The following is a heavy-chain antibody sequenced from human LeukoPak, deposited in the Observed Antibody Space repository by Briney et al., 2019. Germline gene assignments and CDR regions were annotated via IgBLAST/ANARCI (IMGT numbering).Heavy chain of an antibody. D-gene: IGHD3-22*01. J-gene: IGHJ6*03. CDR1: GYPFTNYG. CDR3: ARGPGGRSGYYPLEDYYYYYYMDV. CDR2: IRVYNGNT. V-gene: IGHV1-18*01. Sequence: GASVKVSCKASGYPFTNYGISWVRQAPGQGLEWMGWIRVYNGNTNYAQKLQGRVTMTTDTSTSTAYMELRSLRSDDTAVYYCARGPGGRSGYYPLEDYYYYYYMDVWGKGTTVTVSS.